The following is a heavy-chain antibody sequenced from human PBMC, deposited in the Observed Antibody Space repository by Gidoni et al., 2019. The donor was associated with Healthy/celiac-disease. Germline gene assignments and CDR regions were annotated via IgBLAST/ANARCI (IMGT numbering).Heavy chain of an antibody. J-gene: IGHJ5*02. CDR3: ARLYYYDSSPFDP. V-gene: IGHV4-59*01. CDR1: GGSISSYY. CDR2: IYYSGST. D-gene: IGHD3-22*01. Sequence: QVQLQESGPGLVKPSETLSLTCTVSGGSISSYYWSWIRQPPGKGLEWSGYIYYSGSTNYNPSLKSRVTISVDTSKNQFSLKLSSVTAADTAVYYCARLYYYDSSPFDPWGQGTLVTVSS.